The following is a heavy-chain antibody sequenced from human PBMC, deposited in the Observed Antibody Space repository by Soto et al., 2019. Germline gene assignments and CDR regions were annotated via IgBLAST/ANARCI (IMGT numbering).Heavy chain of an antibody. D-gene: IGHD4-4*01. V-gene: IGHV3-30*18. CDR3: AKSGLHLYYFDY. Sequence: GSLRLSCAASRFTFSSYGMHWVRQAPGKGLEWVAVISYDGSNEYFANSVKGRFTISRDNSMNTLYLQMNSLRPEDTAVYYCAKSGLHLYYFDYWGQGTLVTVSS. J-gene: IGHJ4*02. CDR1: RFTFSSYG. CDR2: ISYDGSNE.